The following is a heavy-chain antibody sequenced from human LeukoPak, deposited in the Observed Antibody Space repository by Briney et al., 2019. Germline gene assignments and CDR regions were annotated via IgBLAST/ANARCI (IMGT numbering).Heavy chain of an antibody. CDR2: TYYRSKWYN. Sequence: SQTLSLTCAISGDSVSSNSAAWNWIRQSPSRGLEWLGRTYYRSKWYNDYAVSVKSRITINPDTSKNQFSLQLNSVTPEDTAVYYCARDSVVVVPGQLGGWQPFDYWGQGTLVTVSS. V-gene: IGHV6-1*01. D-gene: IGHD2-2*01. J-gene: IGHJ4*02. CDR3: ARDSVVVVPGQLGGWQPFDY. CDR1: GDSVSSNSAA.